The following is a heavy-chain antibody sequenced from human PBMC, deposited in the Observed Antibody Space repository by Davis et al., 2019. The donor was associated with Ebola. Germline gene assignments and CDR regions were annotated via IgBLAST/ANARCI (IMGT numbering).Heavy chain of an antibody. Sequence: PGGSLRLSCAASGFTSSSYWMSWVRQAPGKGLEWVANIKQDGSEKYYVDSVKGRFTISRDNDKNSLSLQMNGLRDEDTAVYYCARGPSTGNSFTYWGQGTLVTVSS. CDR3: ARGPSTGNSFTY. V-gene: IGHV3-7*01. CDR1: GFTSSSYW. D-gene: IGHD4-23*01. J-gene: IGHJ4*02. CDR2: IKQDGSEK.